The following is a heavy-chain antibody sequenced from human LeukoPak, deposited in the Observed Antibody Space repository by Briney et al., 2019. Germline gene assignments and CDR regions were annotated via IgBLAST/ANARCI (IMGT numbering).Heavy chain of an antibody. D-gene: IGHD3-3*01. J-gene: IGHJ6*02. CDR3: AKDPAYYDFWSGPEGYGMDV. CDR2: ISGSGGST. Sequence: GGSLRLSCAASGFTFSSYWMSWVRQAPGKGLEWVSAISGSGGSTYYADSVKGRFTISRDNSKNTLYLQMNSLRAEDTAVYYCAKDPAYYDFWSGPEGYGMDVWGQGTTVTVSS. CDR1: GFTFSSYW. V-gene: IGHV3-23*01.